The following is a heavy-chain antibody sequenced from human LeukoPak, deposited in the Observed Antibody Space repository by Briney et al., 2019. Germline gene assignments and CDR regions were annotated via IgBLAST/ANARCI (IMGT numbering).Heavy chain of an antibody. CDR1: GYTFINFA. J-gene: IGHJ4*02. Sequence: ASVKVSCKASGYTFINFAINWGRQAPGQRPEWMGWINAGNGNTRYSQKFQGRVTITRDTSASTAYMELSSLTSEDTAVYYCARGPRAAADDYWGQGTLVTVSS. V-gene: IGHV1-3*01. D-gene: IGHD6-13*01. CDR3: ARGPRAAADDY. CDR2: INAGNGNT.